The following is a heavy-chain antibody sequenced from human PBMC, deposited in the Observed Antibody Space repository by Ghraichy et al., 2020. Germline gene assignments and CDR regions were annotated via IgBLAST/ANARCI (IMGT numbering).Heavy chain of an antibody. D-gene: IGHD2-2*01. CDR2: ISSSSSTI. J-gene: IGHJ6*02. CDR1: GFTFSSYW. CDR3: ARDRYCSSTSCSYGMDV. V-gene: IGHV3-48*02. Sequence: GGSLRLSCAASGFTFSSYWMHWVRQAPGKGLEWFSYISSSSSTIYYADSVKGRFTISRDNAKNSLYLQMNSLRDEDTAVYYCARDRYCSSTSCSYGMDVWGQGTTVTVSS.